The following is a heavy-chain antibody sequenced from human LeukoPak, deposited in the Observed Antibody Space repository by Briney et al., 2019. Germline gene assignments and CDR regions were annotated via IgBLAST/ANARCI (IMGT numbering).Heavy chain of an antibody. Sequence: SETLSLTCTVSGGSISSYYWSWIRRPPGKGLEWIGYIYYSGSTNYNPSLKSRVTISVDTSKNQFSLKLSSVTAADTAVYYCARSVTIFGVVRGYFDYWGQGTLVTVSS. CDR2: IYYSGST. CDR3: ARSVTIFGVVRGYFDY. CDR1: GGSISSYY. D-gene: IGHD3-3*01. J-gene: IGHJ4*02. V-gene: IGHV4-59*01.